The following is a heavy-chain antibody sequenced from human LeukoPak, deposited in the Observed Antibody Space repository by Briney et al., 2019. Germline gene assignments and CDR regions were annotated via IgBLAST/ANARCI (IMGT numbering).Heavy chain of an antibody. D-gene: IGHD3-22*01. CDR2: ISGSGGGT. V-gene: IGHV3-23*01. CDR1: GFTFTGYA. Sequence: GGSLRLSCAASGFTFTGYAMTWVRQAPRKGLEWVSAISGSGGGTYYADSVKGRFTISRDNSKNTLYLQMNSLRAEDTAVYYCAKYYDSSGYYLGFDYWGQGTLVTVSS. J-gene: IGHJ4*02. CDR3: AKYYDSSGYYLGFDY.